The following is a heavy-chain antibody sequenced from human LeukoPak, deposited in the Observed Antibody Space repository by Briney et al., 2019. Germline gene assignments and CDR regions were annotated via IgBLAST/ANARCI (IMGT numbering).Heavy chain of an antibody. CDR2: IYHSGST. J-gene: IGHJ4*02. CDR3: ARVGYGDLDY. CDR1: GGSISTGGYS. D-gene: IGHD4-17*01. Sequence: PSQTLSLTCAVSGGSISTGGYSWTWIRQPPGKGLEWIGEIYHSGSTNYNPSLKSRVTISVDKSKNQFSLKLSSVTAADTAVYYCARVGYGDLDYWGQGTLVTVSS. V-gene: IGHV4-30-2*01.